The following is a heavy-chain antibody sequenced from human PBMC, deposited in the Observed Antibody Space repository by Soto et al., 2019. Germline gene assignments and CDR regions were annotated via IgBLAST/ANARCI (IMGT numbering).Heavy chain of an antibody. CDR1: GFTFDDCA. D-gene: IGHD3-9*01. V-gene: IGHV3-9*01. CDR3: VQGRYPTMATPLDH. Sequence: LRLSCSASGFTFDDCAMHWVRQAPGKGPEWVSGISWDSATVGYAESVKGRFTITRDDAKNSLYLQMDSLRREDTALYYCVQGRYPTMATPLDHWGQGTLVTVSS. J-gene: IGHJ5*02. CDR2: ISWDSATV.